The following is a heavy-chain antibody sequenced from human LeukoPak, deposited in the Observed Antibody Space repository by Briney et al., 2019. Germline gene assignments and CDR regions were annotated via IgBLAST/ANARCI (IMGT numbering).Heavy chain of an antibody. CDR1: GYSFTSYW. V-gene: IGHV5-10-1*01. D-gene: IGHD3-22*01. Sequence: PGESLKISCKGSGYSFTSYWISWVRQIPGKGLEWMGRIDCSDSYSNYSPSFKGHVTISADKSTGTAYLQWSSLKASDTALYYCARHSGSGMDVWGQGTTVTVSS. J-gene: IGHJ6*02. CDR2: IDCSDSYS. CDR3: ARHSGSGMDV.